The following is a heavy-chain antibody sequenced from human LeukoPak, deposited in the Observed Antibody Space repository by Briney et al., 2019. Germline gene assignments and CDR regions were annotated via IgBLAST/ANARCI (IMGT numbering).Heavy chain of an antibody. D-gene: IGHD1-26*01. CDR1: GYSISSGYY. CDR2: IYHSGST. Sequence: SETLSLTCTVSGYSISSGYYWGWIRQPPGKGLEWIGSIYHSGSTYYNPSLKSRVTISVDTSKNQFSLKLSSVTAADTAVYYCARGRRGSHDAFDIWGQGTMVTVSS. J-gene: IGHJ3*02. V-gene: IGHV4-38-2*02. CDR3: ARGRRGSHDAFDI.